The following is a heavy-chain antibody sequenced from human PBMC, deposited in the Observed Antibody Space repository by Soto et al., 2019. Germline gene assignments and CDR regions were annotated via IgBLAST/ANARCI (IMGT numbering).Heavy chain of an antibody. CDR1: GFTFSMYW. D-gene: IGHD1-1*01. CDR3: TRGPRSTSTGTGAF. J-gene: IGHJ4*02. V-gene: IGHV3-74*01. CDR2: INDDGIST. Sequence: GGSLRLSCAASGFTFSMYWMHWVRQVPGKGPEWVSRINDDGISTNYADSVKGRFTISRDNAKNTLYLQMNALRVEDTAVYYCTRGPRSTSTGTGAFWGQGTLVTVSS.